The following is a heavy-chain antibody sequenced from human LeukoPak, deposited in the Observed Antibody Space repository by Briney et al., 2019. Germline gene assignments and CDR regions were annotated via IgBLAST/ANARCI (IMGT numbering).Heavy chain of an antibody. CDR3: AKGGGTMIVVVITDYFDY. Sequence: GGSLRLSCAASGFTFSSYAMSWVRQAPGKGLEWVSRLTGGGGTTSYADSVKGRSTISRDNSKNTLYLQMNSLRAEDTAVYYCAKGGGTMIVVVITDYFDYWGQGTLVTVSS. CDR2: LTGGGGTT. CDR1: GFTFSSYA. D-gene: IGHD3-22*01. V-gene: IGHV3-23*01. J-gene: IGHJ4*02.